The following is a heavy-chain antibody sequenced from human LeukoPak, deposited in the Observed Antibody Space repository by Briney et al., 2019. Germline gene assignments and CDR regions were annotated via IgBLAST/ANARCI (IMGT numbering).Heavy chain of an antibody. CDR1: GFTFSTYS. Sequence: GGSLRLSCAASGFTFSTYSMDWVRQAPGKGLEWVSSISSSSSYIYYADSVKGRFTISRDNAKNSLYLQTNSLRAEDTAVYYCAMEGYSGNYPAYWGQGTLVTVSS. CDR2: ISSSSSYI. D-gene: IGHD1-26*01. V-gene: IGHV3-21*01. CDR3: AMEGYSGNYPAY. J-gene: IGHJ4*02.